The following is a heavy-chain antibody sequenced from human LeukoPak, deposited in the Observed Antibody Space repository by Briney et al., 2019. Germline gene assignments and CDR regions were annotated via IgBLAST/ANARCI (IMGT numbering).Heavy chain of an antibody. V-gene: IGHV1-46*01. J-gene: IGHJ6*02. CDR2: INPSGGST. Sequence: GASVKVSCKASGYTFTSCYMHWVRQAPGQGLEWMGIINPSGGSTSYAQKFQGRVTMTRDTSTSTVYMELSSLRSEDTAVYYCARERIAVAAPEYYYYYYGMDVWGQGTTVTVSS. CDR1: GYTFTSCY. CDR3: ARERIAVAAPEYYYYYYGMDV. D-gene: IGHD6-19*01.